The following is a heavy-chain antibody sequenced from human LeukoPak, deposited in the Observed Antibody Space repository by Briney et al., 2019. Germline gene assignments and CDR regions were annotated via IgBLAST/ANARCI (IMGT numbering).Heavy chain of an antibody. CDR2: IVVGSGNT. CDR3: AAVWDGSGSYNGY. Sequence: SVKVSCKASGFTSTSSAMQWVRQARGQRLEWIGWIVVGSGNTNYAQKFQERVTITRDMSTSTAYMELSSLRSEDTAVYYCAAVWDGSGSYNGYWGQGTLVTVSS. CDR1: GFTSTSSA. D-gene: IGHD3-10*01. J-gene: IGHJ4*02. V-gene: IGHV1-58*02.